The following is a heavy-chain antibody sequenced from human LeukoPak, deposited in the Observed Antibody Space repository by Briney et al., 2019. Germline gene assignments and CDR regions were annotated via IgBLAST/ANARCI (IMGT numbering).Heavy chain of an antibody. CDR1: GGSFSGYY. Sequence: SETLSLTCAVYGGSFSGYYWSWIRQPPGKGQEWIGEINHSGSTNYNPSLKSRVTISVDTSKNQFSLKLSSVTAADTAVYYCARGRGRQQLVPFDYWGQGTLVTVSS. CDR3: ARGRGRQQLVPFDY. D-gene: IGHD6-13*01. CDR2: INHSGST. V-gene: IGHV4-34*01. J-gene: IGHJ4*02.